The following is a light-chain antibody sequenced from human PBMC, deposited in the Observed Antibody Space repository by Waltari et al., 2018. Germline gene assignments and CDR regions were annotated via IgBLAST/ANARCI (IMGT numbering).Light chain of an antibody. Sequence: IVLTPSPGTLSLSPGESATLSCSASQSVSRTLAWYQQKPGQAPRLLIYGASTRATGIPDRFSGSGSGTDFSLTISRLEPEDFAVYYCQHYVRLPATFGQGTKVEIK. CDR2: GAS. CDR1: QSVSRT. J-gene: IGKJ1*01. CDR3: QHYVRLPAT. V-gene: IGKV3-20*01.